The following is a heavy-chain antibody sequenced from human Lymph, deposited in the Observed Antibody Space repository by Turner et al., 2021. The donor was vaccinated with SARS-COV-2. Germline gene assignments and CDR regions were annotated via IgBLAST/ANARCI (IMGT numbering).Heavy chain of an antibody. D-gene: IGHD3-3*01. CDR3: ARREWGGSLGHIDY. V-gene: IGHV5-51*01. J-gene: IGHJ4*02. Sequence: EVHPVQSGAEGKKHDESLKISCQGSGYSFTTYWIGWVGQMPGKGLEGMGIIYPGDSDTRYSPSFQGKVTTSADKSISTAYLQWSSLKASDTAMYYCARREWGGSLGHIDYWGQGTLVTVSS. CDR2: IYPGDSDT. CDR1: GYSFTTYW.